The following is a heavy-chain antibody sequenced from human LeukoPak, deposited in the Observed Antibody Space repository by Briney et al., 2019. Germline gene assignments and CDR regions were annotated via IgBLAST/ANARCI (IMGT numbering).Heavy chain of an antibody. CDR3: ARVNGYYYGSGSYYNDY. CDR1: SGSFSGYY. D-gene: IGHD3-10*01. CDR2: INHSGST. J-gene: IGHJ4*02. Sequence: SETLSLTCAVYSGSFSGYYWSWIRQPPGKGLEWIGEINHSGSTNYNPSLKSRVTISVDTSKNQFSLKLSSATAADTAVYYCARVNGYYYGSGSYYNDYWGQGTLVTVSS. V-gene: IGHV4-34*01.